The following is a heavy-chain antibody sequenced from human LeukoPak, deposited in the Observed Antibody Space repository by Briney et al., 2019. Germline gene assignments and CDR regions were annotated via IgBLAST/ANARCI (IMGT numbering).Heavy chain of an antibody. D-gene: IGHD3-10*01. CDR3: ARDSGTTGEVKFDP. V-gene: IGHV3-21*04. CDR2: ISSSSSYI. CDR1: GFTFSSYG. J-gene: IGHJ5*02. Sequence: GGSLRLSCAASGFTFSSYGMHWVRQAPGKGLEWVSSISSSSSYIYYADSVKGRFTISRDNAKNSLYLQMNSLRAEDTAVYYCARDSGTTGEVKFDPWGQGTLVTVSS.